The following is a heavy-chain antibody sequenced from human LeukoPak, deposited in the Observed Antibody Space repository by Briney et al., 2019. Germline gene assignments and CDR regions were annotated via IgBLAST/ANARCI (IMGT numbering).Heavy chain of an antibody. Sequence: SQTLSLTCTVSGGSISSGGYYWSWIRQHPGKGLEWIGYIYYSGSTYYNPSLKSRVTISVDTSKNQFSLKLSSVTAADTAVYYCARYCSGGSCYSAIEYFQHWGQGTLVTVSS. CDR1: GGSISSGGYY. CDR2: IYYSGST. D-gene: IGHD2-15*01. V-gene: IGHV4-31*03. J-gene: IGHJ1*01. CDR3: ARYCSGGSCYSAIEYFQH.